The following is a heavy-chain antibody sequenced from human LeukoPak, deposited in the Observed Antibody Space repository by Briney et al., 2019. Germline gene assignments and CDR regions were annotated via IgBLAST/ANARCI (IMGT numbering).Heavy chain of an antibody. D-gene: IGHD2-2*02. V-gene: IGHV1-2*02. CDR3: AREGECSSTSCYSAWFDP. CDR2: INPNSGGT. J-gene: IGHJ5*02. CDR1: GYTFTGYY. Sequence: ASVKISCKASGYTFTGYYMHWVRQAPGQGLEWMGWINPNSGGTNYAQKFQGRVTMTRDTSISTAYMELSRLRSDDTAVYYCAREGECSSTSCYSAWFDPWGQGTLVTVSS.